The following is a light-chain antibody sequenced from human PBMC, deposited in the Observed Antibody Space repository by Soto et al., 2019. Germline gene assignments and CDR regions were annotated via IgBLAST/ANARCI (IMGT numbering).Light chain of an antibody. CDR3: QQYKNWPPIT. CDR2: GAS. J-gene: IGKJ5*01. CDR1: HSLSSS. V-gene: IGKV3-15*01. Sequence: ETVMTQSPATLSVSPGEGVTLSCRASHSLSSSLAWYQQKPGQAPRLLIYGASTRATGIPARFSGSGSGTEFTLTISSLLSEDFAVYYCQQYKNWPPITFGQGTRLEIK.